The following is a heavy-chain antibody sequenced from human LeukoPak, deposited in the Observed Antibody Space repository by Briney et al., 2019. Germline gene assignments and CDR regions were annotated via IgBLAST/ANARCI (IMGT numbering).Heavy chain of an antibody. V-gene: IGHV3-33*06. CDR1: GFTFSSYG. CDR2: IWYDGSNK. J-gene: IGHJ4*02. D-gene: IGHD1-14*01. CDR3: AKEGEPRYYFDY. Sequence: GRSLRLSCAASGFTFSSYGMHWVRQAPGKGLEWVAVIWYDGSNKYYADSVKGRFTISRDNSKNTLYLQMNSLRAEDTAVYYCAKEGEPRYYFDYWGQGPLVTVSS.